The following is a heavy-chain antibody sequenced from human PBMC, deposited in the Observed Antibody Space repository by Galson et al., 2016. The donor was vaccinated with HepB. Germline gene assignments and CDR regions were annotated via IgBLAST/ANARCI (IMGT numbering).Heavy chain of an antibody. CDR2: IIPTFGTA. V-gene: IGHV1-69*13. CDR1: GGTFSNYA. Sequence: SVKVSCKASGGTFSNYAISWVRQAPGQGLEWMGGIIPTFGTANYAQKFQGRVTITADESTSTAYMELSSLRSEDTAVYYCARGGRTVTAYWYFDLWGRGTLVTVSS. J-gene: IGHJ2*01. CDR3: ARGGRTVTAYWYFDL. D-gene: IGHD4-11*01.